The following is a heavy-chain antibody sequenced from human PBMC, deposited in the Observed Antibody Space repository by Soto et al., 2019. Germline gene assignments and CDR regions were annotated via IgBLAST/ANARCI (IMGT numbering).Heavy chain of an antibody. CDR1: GGTFNDYA. J-gene: IGHJ6*02. CDR2: IIPIFGTA. CDR3: ARARYCSGGSCYSDYYYYGMDV. Sequence: QVQLVQSGAEVKKPGSSVKVSCKASGGTFNDYAISWVRQAPGQGLEWMGGIIPIFGTANYAQNFQGRATITADECTSTAYMELSSLTSEDTAVYYCARARYCSGGSCYSDYYYYGMDVWGQGTTVTVSS. V-gene: IGHV1-69*01. D-gene: IGHD2-15*01.